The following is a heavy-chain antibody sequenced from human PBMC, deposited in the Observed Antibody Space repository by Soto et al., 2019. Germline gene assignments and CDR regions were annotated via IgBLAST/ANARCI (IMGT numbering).Heavy chain of an antibody. D-gene: IGHD1-26*01. CDR3: ARRGANVEAFDI. Sequence: ASVKVSCKASGYTFTSYGISWGRQAPGQGLEWMGWISAYNGNTNYAQKLQGRVTMTTDTSTSTAYMELRSLRSDDTAVYYGARRGANVEAFDIWGQGTMVTVSS. CDR1: GYTFTSYG. V-gene: IGHV1-18*01. J-gene: IGHJ3*02. CDR2: ISAYNGNT.